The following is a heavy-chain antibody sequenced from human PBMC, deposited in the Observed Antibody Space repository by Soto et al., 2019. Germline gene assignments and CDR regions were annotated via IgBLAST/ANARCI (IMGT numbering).Heavy chain of an antibody. CDR1: GFTFSSYG. V-gene: IGHV3-33*01. D-gene: IGHD4-17*01. CDR3: ARETSVTTYYFDY. J-gene: IGHJ4*02. CDR2: IWYDGSNK. Sequence: GGSLRLSCAASGFTFSSYGMHWVRRAPGKGLEWVAVIWYDGSNKYYADSVKGRFTISRDNSKNTLYLQMNSLRAEDTAVYYCARETSVTTYYFDYWGQGTLVTVSS.